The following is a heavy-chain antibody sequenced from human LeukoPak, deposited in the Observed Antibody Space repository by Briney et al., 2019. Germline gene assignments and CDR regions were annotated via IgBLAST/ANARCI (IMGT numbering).Heavy chain of an antibody. Sequence: ASVKVSCKASGGPFSSSSFSWVRQVPGHGLEWMGRFIPIVLVTNYAQEFQGRVTITADRATSTVYLELGSLRSEDTAVYYCARDPQGRGLGPMYYGMDVWGQGTTVTVSS. J-gene: IGHJ6*01. V-gene: IGHV1-69*04. CDR2: FIPIVLVT. CDR3: ARDPQGRGLGPMYYGMDV. D-gene: IGHD3-16*01. CDR1: GGPFSSSS.